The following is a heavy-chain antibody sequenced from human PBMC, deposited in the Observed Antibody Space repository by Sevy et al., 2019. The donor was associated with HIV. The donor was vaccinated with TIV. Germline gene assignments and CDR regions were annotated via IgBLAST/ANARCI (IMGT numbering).Heavy chain of an antibody. CDR1: GFTFSDYY. Sequence: GGSLRLSCAASGFTFSDYYMSWIRQAPGKGLEWVSYISSSGSTIYYADSVKGRFTISRDNAKNSLYLQMNSLRAEDTAVYYCASPPPNYSPNSWFDPWGQGTLVTVSS. CDR2: ISSSGSTI. V-gene: IGHV3-11*01. J-gene: IGHJ5*02. CDR3: ASPPPNYSPNSWFDP. D-gene: IGHD3-10*01.